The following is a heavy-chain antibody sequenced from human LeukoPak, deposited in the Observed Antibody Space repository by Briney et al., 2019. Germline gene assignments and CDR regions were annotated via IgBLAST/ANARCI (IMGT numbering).Heavy chain of an antibody. J-gene: IGHJ4*01. CDR1: GFTFRNFW. V-gene: IGHV3-7*01. Sequence: SGGSLRLSCAASGFTFRNFWMSWVRQAPGKGLEWVASINQDQSAKFYVDSVRGRFTISRDNAQNSLFLQMNSLRAEDTAFYYCAKLLRDVTIYDFWGQGALVTVSS. CDR3: AKLLRDVTIYDF. D-gene: IGHD4-23*01. CDR2: INQDQSAK.